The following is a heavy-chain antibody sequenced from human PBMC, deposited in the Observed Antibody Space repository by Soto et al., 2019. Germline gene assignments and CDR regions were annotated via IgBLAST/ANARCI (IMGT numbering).Heavy chain of an antibody. CDR2: INHSGST. CDR1: GGSFSGYY. CDR3: VRQYSSSAPNHY. J-gene: IGHJ4*02. D-gene: IGHD6-6*01. V-gene: IGHV4-34*01. Sequence: SETLSLTCAVYGGSFSGYYWSWIRQPPGKGLEWIGEINHSGSTNYNPSLKSRVTISVDTSKNQFSLKLSSVTAADTAVYYCVRQYSSSAPNHYWGQGPLVTVS.